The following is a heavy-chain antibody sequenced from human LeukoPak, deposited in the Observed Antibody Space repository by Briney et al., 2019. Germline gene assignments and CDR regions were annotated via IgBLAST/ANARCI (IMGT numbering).Heavy chain of an antibody. Sequence: GESLQISCKGSGCSFTSYWIGWVRQMPGKGLEWMGIIYPGDSDTRYSPSFQGQVTISADKSISTAYLQWSSLKASDTAMYYCARPPTYYYDSSGYFGVYFDYWGQGTLVTVSS. CDR1: GCSFTSYW. D-gene: IGHD3-22*01. J-gene: IGHJ4*02. CDR2: IYPGDSDT. V-gene: IGHV5-51*01. CDR3: ARPPTYYYDSSGYFGVYFDY.